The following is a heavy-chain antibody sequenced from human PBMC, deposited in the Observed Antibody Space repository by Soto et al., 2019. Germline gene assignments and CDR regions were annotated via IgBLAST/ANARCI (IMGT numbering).Heavy chain of an antibody. D-gene: IGHD2-2*01. CDR1: GYTCTRYD. J-gene: IGHJ4*02. CDR3: VRDFVEVPSAHYYYDY. Sequence: VGRASSGYTCTRYDMRWVRKAPGQGFEWMGTINPSGGSTFYAQKFQGRVTMTRDTSTSTVHMDLSSLRSEDTAVYYCVRDFVEVPSAHYYYDYWGQGTLVTVSS. V-gene: IGHV1-46*03. CDR2: INPSGGST.